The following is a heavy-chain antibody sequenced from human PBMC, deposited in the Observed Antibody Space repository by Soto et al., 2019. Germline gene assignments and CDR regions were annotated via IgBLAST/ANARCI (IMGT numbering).Heavy chain of an antibody. Sequence: QITLKESGPTLVKPTQTLTLTCTFSGFSLTTSGVGVGWIRQPPGKALEWLAFIYWDDDKRYSPSLKTRLTITKDTSKNQVVLTMTNMDPVDTATYSCTHRRLGSPSGAMDVWGQGTTVTVSS. J-gene: IGHJ6*02. CDR3: THRRLGSPSGAMDV. CDR1: GFSLTTSGVG. V-gene: IGHV2-5*02. D-gene: IGHD1-26*01. CDR2: IYWDDDK.